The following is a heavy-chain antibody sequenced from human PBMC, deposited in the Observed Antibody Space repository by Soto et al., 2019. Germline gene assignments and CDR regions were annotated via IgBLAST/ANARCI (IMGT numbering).Heavy chain of an antibody. CDR3: ARISVTTTYGMDV. Sequence: QVQLQESGPGLVKPSETLSLTCSVSGGSISGFYWGWTRQSAGEGLEWIGRIYLSGRTDYNPSLTSRVTMSVDTSKNQFSLKLTSVTAADTAVYYCARISVTTTYGMDVWCQGTTVTVSS. CDR1: GGSISGFY. J-gene: IGHJ6*02. D-gene: IGHD4-17*01. CDR2: IYLSGRT. V-gene: IGHV4-4*07.